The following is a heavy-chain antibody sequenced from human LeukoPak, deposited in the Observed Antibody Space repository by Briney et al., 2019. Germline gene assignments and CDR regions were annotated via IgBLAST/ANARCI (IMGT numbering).Heavy chain of an antibody. CDR2: IFYSGTT. V-gene: IGHV4-30-2*01. D-gene: IGHD2-2*01. CDR3: ARVVGASSYLDS. Sequence: SQTLSLTCAVSGDSFSSGGYAWSWIRQPPGKGLEWIGYIFYSGTTFYSLSLKSRVTMSVDKSKNHFSMSLTSVTAADTAIYFCARVVGASSYLDSWGQGIQVIVSS. J-gene: IGHJ4*02. CDR1: GDSFSSGGYA.